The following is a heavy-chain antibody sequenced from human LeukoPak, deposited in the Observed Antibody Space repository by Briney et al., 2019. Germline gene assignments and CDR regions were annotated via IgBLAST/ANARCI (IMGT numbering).Heavy chain of an antibody. Sequence: ASVKVSCKVSGYTLTELSMHWVRQAPGKGLEWMGGFDPEDGETIYAQKFQGRVTMTEDTSTDTAYMELSSLRSEDTAVYYCATGVGDGDRHGMGPADWGQGTLVTVSS. CDR1: GYTLTELS. CDR2: FDPEDGET. CDR3: ATGVGDGDRHGMGPAD. V-gene: IGHV1-24*01. D-gene: IGHD4-17*01. J-gene: IGHJ4*02.